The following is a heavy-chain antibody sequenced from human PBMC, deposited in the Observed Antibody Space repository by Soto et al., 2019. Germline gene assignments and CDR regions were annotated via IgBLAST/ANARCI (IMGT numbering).Heavy chain of an antibody. CDR3: ASYYGDYNYYFAY. CDR2: IYYSGST. Sequence: SETLSLTCTVSGGSISSYYWSWIRQPPGKGLEWIGYIYYSGSTNYNPSLKSRVTISVDTSKNQFSLKLSSVTAADTAVYYCASYYGDYNYYFAYWGQGTLVTVSS. CDR1: GGSISSYY. D-gene: IGHD4-17*01. V-gene: IGHV4-59*08. J-gene: IGHJ4*02.